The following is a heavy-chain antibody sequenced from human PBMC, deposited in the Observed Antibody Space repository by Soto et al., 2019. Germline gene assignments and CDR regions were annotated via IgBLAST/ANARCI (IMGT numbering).Heavy chain of an antibody. J-gene: IGHJ6*02. Sequence: QITLRESGPTLMKPTQTLTLTCAFSGFSLSTSGVAVGWIRQPPGKALEWLALIFANDDKRYSPSLMSRLTITKDTSKNQVVLTMTNIDPMDTATYYCSHIRGSGLFGMDVWGPGTAVTVSS. D-gene: IGHD3-10*01. V-gene: IGHV2-5*01. CDR2: IFANDDK. CDR1: GFSLSTSGVA. CDR3: SHIRGSGLFGMDV.